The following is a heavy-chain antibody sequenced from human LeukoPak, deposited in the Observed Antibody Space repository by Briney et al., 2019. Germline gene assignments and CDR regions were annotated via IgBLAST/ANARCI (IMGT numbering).Heavy chain of an antibody. CDR2: INPNSGGT. V-gene: IGHV1-2*04. CDR3: AREGPYSSGWPVVAFDI. D-gene: IGHD6-19*01. CDR1: GYTFTGYY. Sequence: VASVKVSCKASGYTFTGYYMHWVRQAPGQGLEWMGWINPNSGGTNYAQKFQGWVTMTRDTSISTAYMELSRLRSDDTAVYYCAREGPYSSGWPVVAFDIWAKGQWSPSLQ. J-gene: IGHJ3*02.